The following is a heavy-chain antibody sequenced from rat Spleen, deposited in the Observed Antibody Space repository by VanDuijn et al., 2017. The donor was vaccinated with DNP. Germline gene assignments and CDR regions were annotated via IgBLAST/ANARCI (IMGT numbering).Heavy chain of an antibody. CDR3: TTEPSYYSSADY. CDR2: INTGSGGT. CDR1: GYTFTTYY. V-gene: IGHV1-43*01. Sequence: QVQLQQSGAEPAKPGSSVKISCKASGYTFTTYYMTWIKQTTGQGLEYLGYINTGSGGTNYNEKFRGKATLTVDTSSNTAFMQLSSLTPDDSAVYYCTTEPSYYSSADYWGQGVMVTVSS. J-gene: IGHJ2*01. D-gene: IGHD1-2*01.